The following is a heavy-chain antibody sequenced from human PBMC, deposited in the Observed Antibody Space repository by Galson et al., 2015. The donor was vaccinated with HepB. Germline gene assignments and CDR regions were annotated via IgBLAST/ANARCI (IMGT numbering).Heavy chain of an antibody. CDR2: IGGSSRST. J-gene: IGHJ4*02. V-gene: IGHV3-21*01. D-gene: IGHD7-27*01. Sequence: SPRLSCAASGFTFSSYSMNWVRQAPGKGLEWVSSIGGSSRSTYHADAVKGRFTISRDNAKNSLYLQMDRLRDEDTAVYYCAREATGEVFDYWGQGTLVTVSS. CDR1: GFTFSSYS. CDR3: AREATGEVFDY.